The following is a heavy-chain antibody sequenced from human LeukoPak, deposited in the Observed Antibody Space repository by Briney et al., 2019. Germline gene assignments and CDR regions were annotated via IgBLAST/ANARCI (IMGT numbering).Heavy chain of an antibody. CDR1: GFTFSSYA. CDR3: ARELAAAEGGYFQH. D-gene: IGHD6-13*01. CDR2: ISYDGSNK. V-gene: IGHV3-30-3*01. J-gene: IGHJ1*01. Sequence: GGSLRLSCAASGFTFSSYAMHWVRQAPGKGLEWVAVISYDGSNKYYADSVKGRFTISRDNSKNTLYLQMNSLRAEDTAVYYCARELAAAEGGYFQHWGQGTLVTVSS.